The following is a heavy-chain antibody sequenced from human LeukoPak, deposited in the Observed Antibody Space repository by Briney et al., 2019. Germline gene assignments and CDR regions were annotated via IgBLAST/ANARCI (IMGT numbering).Heavy chain of an antibody. CDR1: GYTFTGYY. CDR3: ARDFYCSSTSCYNYYFDY. V-gene: IGHV1-2*02. Sequence: KXSCXTSGYTFTGYYXHWVRQAPGQGLEWMGWINPNSGGTNYAQKFQGRVTMTRDTSISTAYMELSRLRSDDTAVYYCARDFYCSSTSCYNYYFDYWGQGTLVTVSS. CDR2: INPNSGGT. J-gene: IGHJ4*02. D-gene: IGHD2-2*02.